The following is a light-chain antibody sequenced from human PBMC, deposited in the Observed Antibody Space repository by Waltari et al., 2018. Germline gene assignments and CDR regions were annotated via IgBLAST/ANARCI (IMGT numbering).Light chain of an antibody. J-gene: IGKJ4*01. CDR3: QQRIDWPPVS. V-gene: IGKV3-11*01. CDR2: DAS. Sequence: EIVLIQSPAILSLSPGERATLSCRATHSISEYLAWYQQKPGQPPRLLIHDASTRAYGVPVRFSGSGFGTDFTLTISNLEPEDSAVYYCQQRIDWPPVSFGGGTKVEIK. CDR1: HSISEY.